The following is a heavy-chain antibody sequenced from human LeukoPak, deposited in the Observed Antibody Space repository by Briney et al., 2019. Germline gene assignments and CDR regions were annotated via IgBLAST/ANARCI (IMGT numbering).Heavy chain of an antibody. CDR1: GFTFSSYG. J-gene: IGHJ4*02. D-gene: IGHD2-15*01. Sequence: QTGGSLRLSCAASGFTFSSYGMHWVRQAPGKGLEWVAFIRYDGSNKYYADSVKGRFTLSRDNSKNTLYLQMNSLRAEDTAVYYCARRPEYCSGGRCWVLDYWGQGTLVTVSS. CDR2: IRYDGSNK. CDR3: ARRPEYCSGGRCWVLDY. V-gene: IGHV3-30*02.